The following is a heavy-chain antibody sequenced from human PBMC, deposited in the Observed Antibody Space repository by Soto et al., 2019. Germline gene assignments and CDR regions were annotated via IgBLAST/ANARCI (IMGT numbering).Heavy chain of an antibody. CDR2: IYYSGST. D-gene: IGHD3-3*01. CDR3: AGLRYYDFWSGYYPHEGFDP. CDR1: GGSISSSSYY. Sequence: SETLSLTCTVSGGSISSSSYYWGWIRQPPGKGLEWIGSIYYSGSTYYNPSLKSRVTISVDTSKNQFSLKLSSVTAADTAVYYCAGLRYYDFWSGYYPHEGFDPWGQGTLVTVSS. V-gene: IGHV4-39*01. J-gene: IGHJ5*02.